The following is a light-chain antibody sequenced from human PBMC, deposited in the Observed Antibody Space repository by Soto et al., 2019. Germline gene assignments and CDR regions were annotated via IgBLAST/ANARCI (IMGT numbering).Light chain of an antibody. J-gene: IGKJ1*01. CDR1: QSVSSSF. Sequence: EIGLTQSPGTLSLSPGERATLSCRASQSVSSSFLAWYQQKPGQDPRLLIYGASNRATGIPDRFSGSGSGTDFTLTISRLEPEDFAVYYCQQYVTSPWAFGQGTKVAIE. CDR3: QQYVTSPWA. CDR2: GAS. V-gene: IGKV3-20*01.